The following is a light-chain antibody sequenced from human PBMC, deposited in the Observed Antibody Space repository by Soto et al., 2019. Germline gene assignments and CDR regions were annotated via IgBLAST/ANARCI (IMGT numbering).Light chain of an antibody. CDR2: AAS. Sequence: DIQMTQSPSSLSASVGDRVTITFRASQSISSYLNWYQQKPGKAPKLLIYAASSLQSGVPSRFSGSGSGTDFTLTISSLQPEDFATYYCQQTDSFPITFGQGTRLEIK. V-gene: IGKV1-39*01. CDR1: QSISSY. CDR3: QQTDSFPIT. J-gene: IGKJ5*01.